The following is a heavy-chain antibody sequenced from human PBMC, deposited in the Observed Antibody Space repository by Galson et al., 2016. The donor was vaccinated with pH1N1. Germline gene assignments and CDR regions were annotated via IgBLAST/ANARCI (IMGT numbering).Heavy chain of an antibody. J-gene: IGHJ5*02. Sequence: TLSLTCTVSGDSISSGTYSWSWIRQPAGKGLEWIGLVYSSGSTRYNPSLKSRVTISADTSKSQLSLKMTSVTAADTAVYYCARGGEEVLTFGEPHNWFDPWGQGILVTVSS. CDR1: GDSISSGTYS. D-gene: IGHD3-10*01. V-gene: IGHV4-61*02. CDR2: VYSSGST. CDR3: ARGGEEVLTFGEPHNWFDP.